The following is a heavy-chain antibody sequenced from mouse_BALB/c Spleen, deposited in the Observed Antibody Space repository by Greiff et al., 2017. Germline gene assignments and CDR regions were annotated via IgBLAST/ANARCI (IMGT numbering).Heavy chain of an antibody. V-gene: IGHV5-9-3*01. D-gene: IGHD1-2*01. CDR2: ISSGGSYT. CDR1: GFTFSSYA. Sequence: EVKLVESGGGLVKPGGSLKLSCAASGFTFSSYAMSWVRQTPEKRLEWVATISSGGSYTYYPDSVKGRFTISRDNAKNTLYLQMSSLRSEDTAMYYCAIYGSYFDYWGQGTTLTVSS. J-gene: IGHJ2*01. CDR3: AIYGSYFDY.